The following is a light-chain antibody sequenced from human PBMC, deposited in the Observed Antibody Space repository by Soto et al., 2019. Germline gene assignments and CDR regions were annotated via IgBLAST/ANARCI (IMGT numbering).Light chain of an antibody. J-gene: IGKJ4*01. CDR3: QQYGNSPLT. CDR2: GAS. V-gene: IGKV3-20*01. Sequence: EIVLTQSPGTLSLSPGERATLSCRARKSVSSTYLAWHQQRPGQAPRLLIYGASNRATGIPDRFSGSGSGTDFTLTISRLEPEDFAVYFCQQYGNSPLTFGGGTKVDIK. CDR1: KSVSSTY.